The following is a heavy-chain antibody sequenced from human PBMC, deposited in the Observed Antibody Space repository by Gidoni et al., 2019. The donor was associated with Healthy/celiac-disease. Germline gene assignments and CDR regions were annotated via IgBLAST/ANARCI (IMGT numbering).Heavy chain of an antibody. V-gene: IGHV3-49*05. J-gene: IGHJ1*01. CDR2: IRSKAYGGTT. D-gene: IGHD6-25*01. CDR1: GFTFGDYA. Sequence: EVQLVESGGGLVTPGRSLRLSCTASGFTFGDYAMSWFRQAPGKGLEWVGFIRSKAYGGTTEYAASVKGRFTISIDDSKSIAYLQMNSLKTEDTAVYYCTPQGQRGPEYFQHWGQGTLVTVSS. CDR3: TPQGQRGPEYFQH.